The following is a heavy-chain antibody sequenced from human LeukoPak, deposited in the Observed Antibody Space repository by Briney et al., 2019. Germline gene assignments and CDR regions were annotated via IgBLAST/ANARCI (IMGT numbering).Heavy chain of an antibody. CDR1: GGSFSGYY. V-gene: IGHV4-34*01. Sequence: SETLSLTCAVYGGSFSGYYWSWIRQPPGKGLEWIGEINHSGSTNYNPSLKSRVTISVDTSKNQFSLKLSSVTAADTAVYYCARDRYCSSTSCSYYYYYMDVWGKGTTVTVSS. CDR2: INHSGST. D-gene: IGHD2-2*01. J-gene: IGHJ6*03. CDR3: ARDRYCSSTSCSYYYYYMDV.